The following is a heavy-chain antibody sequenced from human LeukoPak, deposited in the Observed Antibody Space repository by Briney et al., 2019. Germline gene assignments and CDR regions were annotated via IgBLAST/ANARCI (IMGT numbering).Heavy chain of an antibody. J-gene: IGHJ4*02. CDR1: GFTFSSYA. D-gene: IGHD6-19*01. V-gene: IGHV3-64*04. CDR2: ISSNGGST. Sequence: GGSLRLSCSASGFTFSSYAMHWVRQAPGKGLEYVSAISSNGGSTYYADSVKGRFTISRDNSKNTLYLQMNSLRAEDTAVYYCATADSSGWYYFDYWGQGTLVTVSS. CDR3: ATADSSGWYYFDY.